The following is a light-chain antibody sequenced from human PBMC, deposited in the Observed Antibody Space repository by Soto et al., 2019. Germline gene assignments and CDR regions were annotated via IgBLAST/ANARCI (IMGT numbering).Light chain of an antibody. Sequence: EIVMTQSPATLSVSPGERATLSCRVSQSVSSNLAWYQQKPGQAPRLLIYAASTRATGIPDRFSGSGSGTDFTLTIGRLEPEDFAVYYCQQYGTSPPWTFGQGTKVDIK. V-gene: IGKV3-20*01. CDR3: QQYGTSPPWT. J-gene: IGKJ1*01. CDR2: AAS. CDR1: QSVSSN.